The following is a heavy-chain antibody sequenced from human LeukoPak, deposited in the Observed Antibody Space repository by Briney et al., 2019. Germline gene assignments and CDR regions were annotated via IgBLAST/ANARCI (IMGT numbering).Heavy chain of an antibody. CDR3: AKSLMGYYYYYMDV. Sequence: GGSLRLSCAASGFTFSSYAMHWVRQAPGKGLEWVAVISSDGSNKYYADSMKGRFTISRDNSKNTLYLQMNSLRAEDTAVYYCAKSLMGYYYYYMDVWGKGTTVTISS. V-gene: IGHV3-30*04. D-gene: IGHD5-24*01. CDR1: GFTFSSYA. CDR2: ISSDGSNK. J-gene: IGHJ6*03.